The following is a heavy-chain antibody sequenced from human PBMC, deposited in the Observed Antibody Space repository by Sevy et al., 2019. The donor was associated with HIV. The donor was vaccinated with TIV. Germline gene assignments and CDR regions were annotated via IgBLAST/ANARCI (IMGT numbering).Heavy chain of an antibody. Sequence: SETLSLTCTVSGGSINSDHWNWIRQPPGKGLEWIGYVYYTAGTNYNPSLKNRVTISVHRTKNQFSLNLTSVAAADTAVFYCGRRNDFDIWGQGTMVTVSS. CDR2: VYYTAGT. CDR1: GGSINSDH. CDR3: GRRNDFDI. J-gene: IGHJ3*02. V-gene: IGHV4-59*08.